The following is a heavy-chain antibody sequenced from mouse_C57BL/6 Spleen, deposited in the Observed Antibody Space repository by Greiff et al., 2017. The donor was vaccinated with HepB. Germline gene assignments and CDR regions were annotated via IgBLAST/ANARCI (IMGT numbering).Heavy chain of an antibody. CDR1: GYTFTSYW. Sequence: QVQLQQSGAELVKPGASVKLSCKASGYTFTSYWMHWVKQRPGQGLEWIGMIHPNSGSTNYNEKFKSKATLTVDKSSSTAYMQLSSLTSEDSAVYCCARRGYSNGYFDVWGTGTTVTVSS. D-gene: IGHD2-5*01. CDR2: IHPNSGST. V-gene: IGHV1-64*01. J-gene: IGHJ1*03. CDR3: ARRGYSNGYFDV.